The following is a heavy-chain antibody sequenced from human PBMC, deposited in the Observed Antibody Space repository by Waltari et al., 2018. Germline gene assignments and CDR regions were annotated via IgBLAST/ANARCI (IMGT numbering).Heavy chain of an antibody. Sequence: QVQLVESGGGVVQPGRSLRLSCAASGFHFSSYAMHWVRQAPGKGLEWVAVISYDGSNKYYADSVKGRFTISRDNSKNTLYLQMNSLRAEDTAVYYCARDLVAFDLWGRGTLVTVSS. J-gene: IGHJ2*01. CDR3: ARDLVAFDL. CDR2: ISYDGSNK. D-gene: IGHD2-15*01. V-gene: IGHV3-30-3*01. CDR1: GFHFSSYA.